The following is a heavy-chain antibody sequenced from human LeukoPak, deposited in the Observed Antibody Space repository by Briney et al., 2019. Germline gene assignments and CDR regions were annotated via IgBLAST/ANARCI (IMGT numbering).Heavy chain of an antibody. Sequence: GGSLRLSCAASGFIFGGYVMSWVRQAPGKGLEWVSSISGNGGITYYADSLKGRFIISRDNSTNTLYLQMNGLRAEDTAIYYCAKAGNWDQGYYYYGMDAWGQGTTVTVS. J-gene: IGHJ6*02. CDR2: ISGNGGIT. V-gene: IGHV3-23*01. CDR3: AKAGNWDQGYYYYGMDA. CDR1: GFIFGGYV. D-gene: IGHD7-27*01.